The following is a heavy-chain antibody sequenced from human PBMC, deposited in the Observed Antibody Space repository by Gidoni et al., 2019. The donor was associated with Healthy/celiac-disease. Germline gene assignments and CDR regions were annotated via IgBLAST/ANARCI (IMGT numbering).Heavy chain of an antibody. D-gene: IGHD4-17*01. Sequence: EVQLVESGGGWVQPGGSLRLSCAASGFTFSSYEMNWVRQAPGKGLEWVSYISSSGSTIYYADSVKGRFTISRDNAKNSLYLQMNSLRAEDTAVYYCARVSYGDYVDYWGQGTLVTVSS. V-gene: IGHV3-48*03. CDR1: GFTFSSYE. CDR2: ISSSGSTI. J-gene: IGHJ4*02. CDR3: ARVSYGDYVDY.